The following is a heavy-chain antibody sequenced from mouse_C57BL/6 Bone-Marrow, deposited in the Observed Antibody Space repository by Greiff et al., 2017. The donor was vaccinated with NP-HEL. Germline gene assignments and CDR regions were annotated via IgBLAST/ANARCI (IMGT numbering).Heavy chain of an antibody. V-gene: IGHV1-69*01. J-gene: IGHJ2*01. Sequence: QVQLQQPGAELVMPGASVKLSCKASGYTFTSYWMHWVKQRPGQGLEWIGVIDPSDSYTNYNQKFKGKSTLTVDKSSSTAYMQLSSLTSEDSAVYYCARNTVVASDYWGQGTTLTVSS. CDR1: GYTFTSYW. CDR2: IDPSDSYT. D-gene: IGHD1-1*01. CDR3: ARNTVVASDY.